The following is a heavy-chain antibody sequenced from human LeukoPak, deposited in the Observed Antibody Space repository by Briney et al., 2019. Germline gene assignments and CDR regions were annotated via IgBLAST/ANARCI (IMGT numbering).Heavy chain of an antibody. D-gene: IGHD3-16*02. CDR3: ARIGATFGGVIGTPDAFDI. CDR1: GYSFTSYW. V-gene: IGHV5-51*01. CDR2: IYPGDSDT. Sequence: GESLKISCKGSGYSFTSYWIGWVRQMPGKGLEWMGIIYPGDSDTRYSPSFQGQVTISADKSISTAYLQWSSLKASDTAMYYCARIGATFGGVIGTPDAFDIWGQGTMVTVSS. J-gene: IGHJ3*02.